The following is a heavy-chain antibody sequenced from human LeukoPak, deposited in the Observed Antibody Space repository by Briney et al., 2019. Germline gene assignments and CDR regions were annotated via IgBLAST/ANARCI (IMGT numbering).Heavy chain of an antibody. CDR3: ASSGRGLTWLPFDY. J-gene: IGHJ4*02. CDR1: GFTFSSYW. Sequence: PGGSLRLSCAASGFTFSSYWMSWVRQAPGKGLEWVANIKQDGSEKYYVDPVKGRFTISRDNAKNSLYLQMNSLRAEDTAVYYCASSGRGLTWLPFDYWGQGTLVTVSS. D-gene: IGHD3-22*01. V-gene: IGHV3-7*01. CDR2: IKQDGSEK.